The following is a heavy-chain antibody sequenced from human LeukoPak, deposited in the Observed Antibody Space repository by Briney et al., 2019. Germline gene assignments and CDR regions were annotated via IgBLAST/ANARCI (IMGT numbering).Heavy chain of an antibody. Sequence: GGSLRLSCAASGFTFSSYGMHWVRQAPGKGLEWVAFIRYDGSNKYYADSVKGRFTISRDNSKNTLYLQMNSLRAEDTAVYYCAKGGYYGSGSYYNWVRLDYWGQGTLVTVSS. CDR2: IRYDGSNK. V-gene: IGHV3-30*02. CDR1: GFTFSSYG. D-gene: IGHD3-10*01. CDR3: AKGGYYGSGSYYNWVRLDY. J-gene: IGHJ4*02.